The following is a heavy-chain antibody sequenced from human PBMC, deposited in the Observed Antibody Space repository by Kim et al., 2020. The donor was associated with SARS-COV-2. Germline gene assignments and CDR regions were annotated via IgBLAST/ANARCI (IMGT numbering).Heavy chain of an antibody. D-gene: IGHD6-13*01. CDR1: GFSVKDHA. CDR3: TKDISAGGVDV. V-gene: IGHV3-9*01. J-gene: IGHJ6*02. CDR2: IYWNGDRK. Sequence: GGSLRLSCEGSGFSVKDHAMHWARQAPGKGLEWVSGIYWNGDRKDYADSVKGRFITSRDNAKNSLYLQMNSLTSEDTASYYCTKDISAGGVDVWGQGTTV.